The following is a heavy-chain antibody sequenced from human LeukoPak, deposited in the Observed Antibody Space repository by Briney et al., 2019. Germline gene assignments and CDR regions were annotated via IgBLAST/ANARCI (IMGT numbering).Heavy chain of an antibody. J-gene: IGHJ5*02. CDR1: GGSISSYY. D-gene: IGHD3-9*01. CDR2: VYYSGST. V-gene: IGHV4-59*01. Sequence: SETLSLTCTVSGGSISSYYWSWIRQPPGKGLEWIGYVYYSGSTNYNPSLKSRVTISVDTSKNQFSLKLSSVTAADPAVYYCARAGFDTYYDILTGYQANWFDPWGQGTLVTASS. CDR3: ARAGFDTYYDILTGYQANWFDP.